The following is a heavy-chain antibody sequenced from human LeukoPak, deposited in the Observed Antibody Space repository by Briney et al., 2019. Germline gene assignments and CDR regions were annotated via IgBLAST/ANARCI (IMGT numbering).Heavy chain of an antibody. J-gene: IGHJ4*02. Sequence: GESLRLSCAASGFTFNNYAMSWVRQAPGKGLEWVSSISSSSYIYYADSVKGRFTISRDNAKNSLYLQMNSLRAEDTAVYYCARDRITDTAMVKFDYWGQGTLATVSS. CDR1: GFTFNNYA. V-gene: IGHV3-21*01. D-gene: IGHD5-18*01. CDR3: ARDRITDTAMVKFDY. CDR2: ISSSSYI.